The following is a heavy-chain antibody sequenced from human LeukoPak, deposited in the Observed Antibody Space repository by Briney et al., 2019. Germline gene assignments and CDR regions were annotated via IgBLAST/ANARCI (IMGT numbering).Heavy chain of an antibody. Sequence: AGGSLGPSLAASGILFSCYNKKWGRQAPGEGLGWGSRISGGGDSTYYADSVKGRFTISRDNSKTTLYLQMNSLRADDTAVYYCAKDRSDNTTWYAGSHWGQGTLVTVSS. V-gene: IGHV3-23*01. CDR1: GILFSCYN. CDR3: AKDRSDNTTWYAGSH. CDR2: ISGGGDST. J-gene: IGHJ4*02. D-gene: IGHD2-2*01.